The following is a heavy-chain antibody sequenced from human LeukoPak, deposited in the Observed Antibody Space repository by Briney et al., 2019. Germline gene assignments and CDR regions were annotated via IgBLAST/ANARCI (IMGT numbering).Heavy chain of an antibody. Sequence: ASVKVSCRASGYTFTDYYLHWVRQAPGQGLEWMGWINPNSGATKYAQDFQGIVTMTSDTSISTVYMDLSGLRSDDTAVYYCASGTYYTCRGPWGQGTLVTVSS. CDR2: INPNSGAT. V-gene: IGHV1-2*02. D-gene: IGHD3-3*01. J-gene: IGHJ5*02. CDR1: GYTFTDYY. CDR3: ASGTYYTCRGP.